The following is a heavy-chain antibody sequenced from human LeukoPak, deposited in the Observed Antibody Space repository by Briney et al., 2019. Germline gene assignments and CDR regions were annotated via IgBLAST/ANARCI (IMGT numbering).Heavy chain of an antibody. CDR1: GFTFSSYA. CDR2: ISGSGGST. D-gene: IGHD5-24*01. V-gene: IGHV3-23*01. CDR3: AKGRAGYTAFDY. Sequence: GGSLRLSCAASGFTFSSYAVSWVRQAPGKGLEWVSTISGSGGSTYYADSVKGRFTISRDNSKNTLYLQMNSLRAEDRAVYYCAKGRAGYTAFDYWGQGTLATVSS. J-gene: IGHJ4*02.